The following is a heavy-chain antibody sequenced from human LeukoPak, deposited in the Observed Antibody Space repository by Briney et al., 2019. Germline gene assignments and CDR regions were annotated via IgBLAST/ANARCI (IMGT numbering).Heavy chain of an antibody. CDR3: AKDRMGYSGYDLFDY. CDR2: ISGSGGST. J-gene: IGHJ4*02. CDR1: GFTFSSYA. Sequence: AGGSLRLSCAASGFTFSSYAMSWVRQAPGKGLEWDSAISGSGGSTYYADSVKGRFTISRDNSKNTLYLQMNSLRAEDTAVYYCAKDRMGYSGYDLFDYWGQGTLVTVSS. D-gene: IGHD5-12*01. V-gene: IGHV3-23*01.